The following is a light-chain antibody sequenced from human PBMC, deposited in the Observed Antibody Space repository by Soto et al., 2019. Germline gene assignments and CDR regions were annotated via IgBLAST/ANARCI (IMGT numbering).Light chain of an antibody. CDR2: EVS. J-gene: IGLJ3*02. V-gene: IGLV2-8*01. Sequence: QSALTQPPSASGSPGQSVTISCTGSTSDSGGFNYVSWYQQHPGKAPKLLIYEVSKRPSGVPDRFSGSKSGNAASLTVSGLLAEDEADYYCAAYAGSYRPVLFGGGTKLTVL. CDR3: AAYAGSYRPVL. CDR1: TSDSGGFNY.